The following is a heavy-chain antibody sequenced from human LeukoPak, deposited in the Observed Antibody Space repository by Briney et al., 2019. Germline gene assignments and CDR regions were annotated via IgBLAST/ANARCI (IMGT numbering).Heavy chain of an antibody. CDR3: ARHRGVLRFLEWFGYFDY. Sequence: SETLSLTCTVSGGSISSGGYYWGWIRQPPGKGLEWIGSIYYSGSTYYNPSLKSRVTISVDTSKNQFSLKLSSVTAADTAVYYCARHRGVLRFLEWFGYFDYWGQGTLVTVSS. D-gene: IGHD3-3*01. V-gene: IGHV4-39*01. J-gene: IGHJ4*02. CDR2: IYYSGST. CDR1: GGSISSGGYY.